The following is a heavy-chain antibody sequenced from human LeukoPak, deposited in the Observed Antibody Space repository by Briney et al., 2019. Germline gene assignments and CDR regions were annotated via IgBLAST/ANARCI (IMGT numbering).Heavy chain of an antibody. CDR3: ARVLGVEMATIMTAYYFDY. CDR1: GFTSSSYW. Sequence: TRGSLRLSCAASGFTSSSYWMSWVRQAPGKGLEWVANIKQDGSEKYYVDSVKGRFTISRDNAKNSLYLQMNSLRAEDTAVYYCARVLGVEMATIMTAYYFDYWGQGTLVTVSS. J-gene: IGHJ4*02. CDR2: IKQDGSEK. V-gene: IGHV3-7*01. D-gene: IGHD5-24*01.